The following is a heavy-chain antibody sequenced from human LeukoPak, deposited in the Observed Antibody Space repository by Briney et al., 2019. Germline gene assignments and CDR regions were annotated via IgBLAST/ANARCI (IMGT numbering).Heavy chain of an antibody. CDR1: GGSISSGDYY. J-gene: IGHJ6*02. D-gene: IGHD2-2*01. CDR3: ARSAYCSSTSCYHGDYYYYGMDV. Sequence: SETLSLTCTVSGGSISSGDYYWSWIRQPPGKGLEWIGYIYYNGSTYYNPSLKSRVTISVDTSKNQFSLKLSSVTAADTVVYYCARSAYCSSTSCYHGDYYYYGMDVWGQGTTVTVSS. V-gene: IGHV4-30-4*08. CDR2: IYYNGST.